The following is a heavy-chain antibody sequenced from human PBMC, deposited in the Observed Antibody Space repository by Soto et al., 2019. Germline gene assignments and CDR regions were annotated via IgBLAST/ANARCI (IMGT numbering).Heavy chain of an antibody. Sequence: GASVKVSCKASGYTFTSYEINWVRQATGQGLEWMGRIIPILGIANYAQKFQGRVTITADKSTSTAYMELSSLRSEDTAVYYCARDRNKSLKYSCWGQGTLVTVSS. J-gene: IGHJ4*02. D-gene: IGHD6-6*01. V-gene: IGHV1-69*04. CDR2: IIPILGIA. CDR1: GYTFTSYE. CDR3: ARDRNKSLKYSC.